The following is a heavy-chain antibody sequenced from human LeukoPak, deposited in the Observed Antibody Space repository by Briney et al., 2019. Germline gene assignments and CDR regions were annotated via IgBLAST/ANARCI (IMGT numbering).Heavy chain of an antibody. Sequence: ASVKVSCKASGYTFTSYYMHWVRQAPGQGLEWMGIINPSGGSTSYAQKFQGRVTMTRDMSTSTVYMELSSLRSEDTAVYYCARAGGITMISGAFDIWGQGTMVTVSS. V-gene: IGHV1-46*01. D-gene: IGHD3-22*01. CDR3: ARAGGITMISGAFDI. CDR2: INPSGGST. CDR1: GYTFTSYY. J-gene: IGHJ3*02.